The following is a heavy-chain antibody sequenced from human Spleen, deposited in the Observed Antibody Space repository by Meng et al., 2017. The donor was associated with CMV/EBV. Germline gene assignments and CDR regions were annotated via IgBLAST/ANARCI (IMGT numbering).Heavy chain of an antibody. CDR1: GGSFRGYY. CDR3: ARVPIRGGGNSWRDAFDI. J-gene: IGHJ3*02. V-gene: IGHV4-34*01. D-gene: IGHD4-23*01. Sequence: SQTLSLTCAVYGGSFRGYYWSWIRQPPGKGLEWIGEINHSGSTNYNPSLKSRVTISVDTSKNQFSLKLSSVTAADTAVYYCARVPIRGGGNSWRDAFDIWGQGTMVTVSS. CDR2: INHSGST.